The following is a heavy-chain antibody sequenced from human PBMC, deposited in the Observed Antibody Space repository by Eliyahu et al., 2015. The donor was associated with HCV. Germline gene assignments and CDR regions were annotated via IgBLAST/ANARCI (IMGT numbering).Heavy chain of an antibody. D-gene: IGHD6-13*01. J-gene: IGHJ4*02. CDR1: GFTFSSHW. CDR3: ARDGVAPGVYFDF. CDR2: MKYDGREE. V-gene: IGHV3-7*01. Sequence: EVQLVESGGGLVQPGGSLRLSCXASGFTFSSHWMSWXRQAPGKGLGWVANMKYDGREEYYVDSVKGRFTISRDNSKNTLYLHMNSLTVDDTAVYYCARDGVAPGVYFDFWGQGALVTVSS.